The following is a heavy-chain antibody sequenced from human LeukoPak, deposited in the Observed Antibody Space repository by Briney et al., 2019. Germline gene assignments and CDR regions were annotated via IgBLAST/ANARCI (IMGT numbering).Heavy chain of an antibody. CDR1: GFTFSSYS. CDR2: ISSSSSYI. Sequence: GGSLRLSCAASGFTFSSYSMNWVRQAPGKGLEWVSSISSSSSYIYYADSVKGRFTISRDNAKNSLYLQMNSLRAEDTAVYYCARDLGYSYGMDVWGQGTTVTVSS. CDR3: ARDLGYSYGMDV. V-gene: IGHV3-21*01. J-gene: IGHJ6*02.